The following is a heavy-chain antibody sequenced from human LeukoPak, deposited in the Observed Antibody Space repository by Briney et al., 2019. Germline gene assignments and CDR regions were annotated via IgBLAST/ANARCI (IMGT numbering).Heavy chain of an antibody. J-gene: IGHJ4*02. Sequence: AAVNVSFKSSAYTFTICGISWVRQAPAQGLEWMGLISAYNGNTNYAKKLQGRVTMKTDTSTSTAYMELRSLRSDDTAVYYCARGDYDSSVLGYWGQGTLVTVSS. V-gene: IGHV1-18*01. CDR1: AYTFTICG. CDR2: ISAYNGNT. D-gene: IGHD3-22*01. CDR3: ARGDYDSSVLGY.